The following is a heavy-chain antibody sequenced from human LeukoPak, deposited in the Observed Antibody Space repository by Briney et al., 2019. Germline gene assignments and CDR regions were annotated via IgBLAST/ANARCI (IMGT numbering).Heavy chain of an antibody. CDR1: GGSFSGYY. J-gene: IGHJ4*02. CDR3: ARGAAAGYFDY. Sequence: SETLSLTCAVHGGSFSGYYWHWFRQPPGKGLEWIGYIYYSGSTNYNPSLKSRVTISVDTSKNQFSLKLSSVTAADTAVYYCARGAAAGYFDYWGQGTLVTVSS. V-gene: IGHV4-59*08. D-gene: IGHD6-13*01. CDR2: IYYSGST.